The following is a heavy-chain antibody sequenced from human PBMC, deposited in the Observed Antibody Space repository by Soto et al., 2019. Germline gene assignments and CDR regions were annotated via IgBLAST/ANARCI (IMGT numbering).Heavy chain of an antibody. J-gene: IGHJ4*02. Sequence: GGSLRLSCAASGFTFSSYSINWVRQAPGKGLEWVSGISANGGTTYYSESVKGRFAVSRDNSKNTLYLQMNNLKADDTAVYYCAKEDYSSSWYYFDYWGQGTLVTVSS. CDR1: GFTFSSYS. D-gene: IGHD6-13*01. CDR3: AKEDYSSSWYYFDY. V-gene: IGHV3-23*01. CDR2: ISANGGTT.